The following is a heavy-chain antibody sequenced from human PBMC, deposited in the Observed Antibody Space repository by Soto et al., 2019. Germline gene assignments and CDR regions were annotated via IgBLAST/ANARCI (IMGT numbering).Heavy chain of an antibody. CDR3: ARDGYCSGGSCLDGMDV. CDR2: ISSDGSAK. V-gene: IGHV3-30-3*01. J-gene: IGHJ6*02. Sequence: GGSLRLSCGVSGLTLSRYTMHWVRQAPGKGLGWVALISSDGSAKNYADSVKGRFTISRDDSLYLQMTSLRGEDTAVYYCARDGYCSGGSCLDGMDVWGQGTTVTVSS. D-gene: IGHD2-15*01. CDR1: GLTLSRYT.